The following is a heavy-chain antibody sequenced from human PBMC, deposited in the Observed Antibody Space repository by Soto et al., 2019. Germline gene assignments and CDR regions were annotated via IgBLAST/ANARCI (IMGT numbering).Heavy chain of an antibody. CDR3: ATQLIAAGTHFRD. J-gene: IGHJ4*02. CDR1: GGSISSYY. D-gene: IGHD6-13*01. Sequence: SETLSLTCTVSGGSISSYYWSWIRQPPGKGLEWIGYIYYSGSTNYNPSLKSRVTISVDTSKNQFSLKLSSVTAADTAVYYCATQLIAAGTHFRDWGQGTLVTVSS. CDR2: IYYSGST. V-gene: IGHV4-59*01.